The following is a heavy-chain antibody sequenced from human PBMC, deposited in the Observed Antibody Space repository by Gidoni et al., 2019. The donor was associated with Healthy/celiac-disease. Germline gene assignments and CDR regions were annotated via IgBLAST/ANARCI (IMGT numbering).Heavy chain of an antibody. CDR3: AILRYSSGWYDY. CDR1: GFTFSSYS. V-gene: IGHV3-21*01. J-gene: IGHJ4*02. Sequence: EVQLVESGGGLVKPGGSLRLSCAASGFTFSSYSMNWVRQAPGKGLEWVSSISSSSSYIYYADSVKGRFTISRDNAKNSLYLQMNSLRAEDTAVYYCAILRYSSGWYDYWGQGTLVTVSS. D-gene: IGHD6-19*01. CDR2: ISSSSSYI.